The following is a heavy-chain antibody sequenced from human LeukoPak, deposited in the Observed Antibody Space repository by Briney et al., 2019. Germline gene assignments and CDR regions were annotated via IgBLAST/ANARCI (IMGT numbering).Heavy chain of an antibody. CDR3: ARLRGSSPIGF. J-gene: IGHJ4*02. V-gene: IGHV4-39*01. D-gene: IGHD3-16*01. CDR2: MSYSGSL. CDR1: GGSISSSDFY. Sequence: PSETLSLTCIVSGGSISSSDFYWGWARQSPGKGLEWIGSMSYSGSLYYNPSLQSRVTISADTSKNQFSLNLRSLAAADTAIYHCARLRGSSPIGFWGQGILVTVSS.